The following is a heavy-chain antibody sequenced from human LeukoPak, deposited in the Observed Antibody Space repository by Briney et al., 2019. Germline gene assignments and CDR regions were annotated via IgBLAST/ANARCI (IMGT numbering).Heavy chain of an antibody. Sequence: PGGSLRLSCAASGFTFSSYGMHWVRQPPGKGLEWIGYIFYSGSTNYNPSLRSRVTMSVDTSKNQFSLKLSSVTAADTAVYYCARGSSVQWLGWNDYWGQGTLVTVSS. J-gene: IGHJ4*02. CDR2: IFYSGST. CDR3: ARGSSVQWLGWNDY. CDR1: GFTFSSYG. D-gene: IGHD6-19*01. V-gene: IGHV4-59*01.